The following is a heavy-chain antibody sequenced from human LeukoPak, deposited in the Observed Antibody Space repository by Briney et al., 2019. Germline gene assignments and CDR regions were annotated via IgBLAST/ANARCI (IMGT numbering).Heavy chain of an antibody. J-gene: IGHJ4*02. CDR1: GFSFSSHA. CDR2: IWYDGSNK. V-gene: IGHV3-33*06. D-gene: IGHD2-8*01. CDR3: VKRPSEPCRDGGCYFDS. Sequence: GRSLRLSCEASGFSFSSHAMQWVRQAPGKGLEWVALIWYDGSNKYYADSVKGRFTISRDNSKNTLFLQMNSLTAEDTATYYCVKRPSEPCRDGGCYFDSWGQGTLITVSS.